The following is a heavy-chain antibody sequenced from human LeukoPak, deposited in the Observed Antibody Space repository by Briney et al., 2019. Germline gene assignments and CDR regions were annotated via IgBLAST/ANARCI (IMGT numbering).Heavy chain of an antibody. J-gene: IGHJ3*02. CDR3: ARDADPRDVYNYGAAFHI. V-gene: IGHV3-21*01. CDR1: AFTFSPYA. Sequence: GGSLRLSCAASAFTFSPYAMNWVRQAPGKGLEWVSSISGSSSHIYYTDLVKGRFTISRDNAKNSLYLQLNSPRAEDTAVYYCARDADPRDVYNYGAAFHIWVQGTMVTVSS. CDR2: ISGSSSHI. D-gene: IGHD5-24*01.